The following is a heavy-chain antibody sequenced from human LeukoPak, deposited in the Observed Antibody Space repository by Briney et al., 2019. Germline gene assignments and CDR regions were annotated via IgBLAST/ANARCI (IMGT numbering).Heavy chain of an antibody. CDR1: GYTFTSYY. V-gene: IGHV1-46*01. D-gene: IGHD5-24*01. J-gene: IGHJ6*03. CDR2: INPSGGST. Sequence: ASVKVSCKASGYTFTSYYMHWVRQAPGQGLEWMGIINPSGGSTSYAQKFQGRVTMTRDMSTSTVYMELSSLRSEDTAVYYCAREKMATTPPYYYYYYMDVWGKGTTVTVSS. CDR3: AREKMATTPPYYYYYYMDV.